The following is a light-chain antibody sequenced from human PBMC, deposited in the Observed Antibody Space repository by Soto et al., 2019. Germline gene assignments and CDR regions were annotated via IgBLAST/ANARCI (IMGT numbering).Light chain of an antibody. CDR2: AAS. CDR3: QKYSSVPV. CDR1: KGFRNF. V-gene: IGKV1-27*01. Sequence: EIKLTQSQPSLSAPVGDRVTITCRPSKGFRNFVAWYQQKPGKAPKLLIYAASTLQSGVPSRFSGSGSGTDFTLTINSLQPEDVATYSCQKYSSVPVFGPGTKVEIK. J-gene: IGKJ3*01.